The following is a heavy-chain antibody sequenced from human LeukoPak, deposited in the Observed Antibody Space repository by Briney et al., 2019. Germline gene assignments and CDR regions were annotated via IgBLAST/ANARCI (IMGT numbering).Heavy chain of an antibody. J-gene: IGHJ4*02. V-gene: IGHV3-30*18. Sequence: GALRLSCAASGFTFSSYGMHWVRQAPGKGLEWVAVISYDGSNKYYADSVKGRFTISRDNSKNTLYLQMNSLRAEDTAVYYCAKDYSSGWYLDYWGQGTLVTVSS. CDR1: GFTFSSYG. CDR2: ISYDGSNK. CDR3: AKDYSSGWYLDY. D-gene: IGHD6-19*01.